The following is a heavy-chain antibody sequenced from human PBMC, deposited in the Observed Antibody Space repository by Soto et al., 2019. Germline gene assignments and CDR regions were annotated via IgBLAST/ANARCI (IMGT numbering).Heavy chain of an antibody. CDR3: ARRRGYSYDFDY. V-gene: IGHV5-10-1*01. D-gene: IGHD5-18*01. J-gene: IGHJ4*02. CDR1: GYTFTNNW. CDR2: IDPSDSRT. Sequence: GQSLKISCNASGYTFTNNWISWVRQKPGQGLEWMGRIDPSDSRTKYNPSFEGHVTISIDKSINTAFLQWSSLRASDTAVYFCARRRGYSYDFDYWGQGTLVTVSS.